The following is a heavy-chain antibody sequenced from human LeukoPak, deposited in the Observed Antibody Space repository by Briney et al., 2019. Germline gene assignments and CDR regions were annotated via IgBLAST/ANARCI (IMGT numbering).Heavy chain of an antibody. CDR1: GYNFANYW. D-gene: IGHD6-6*01. V-gene: IGHV5-51*01. Sequence: GESLKISCKGSGYNFANYWIGCVRQMREKGLEWMGIISPGDSNITYSPSFQGQVTISADKSISTAYLQWSSLKASDTAIYYCARRRGSSSLDYWGQGTLVAVSS. J-gene: IGHJ4*02. CDR3: ARRRGSSSLDY. CDR2: ISPGDSNI.